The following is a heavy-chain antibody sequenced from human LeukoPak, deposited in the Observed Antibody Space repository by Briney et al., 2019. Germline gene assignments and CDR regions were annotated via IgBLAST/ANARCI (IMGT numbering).Heavy chain of an antibody. V-gene: IGHV1-8*01. CDR1: GYAFNIYD. Sequence: ASVRVSCTASGYAFNIYDINWVRQATRQGLEWMGWMNPDSGNTGFAQKFQGRVTMTRNTSITTAYMELSSLRFEDTAVYYCAVHLPGDYLDRWGQGTLVTVSS. CDR2: MNPDSGNT. CDR3: AVHLPGDYLDR. J-gene: IGHJ4*02.